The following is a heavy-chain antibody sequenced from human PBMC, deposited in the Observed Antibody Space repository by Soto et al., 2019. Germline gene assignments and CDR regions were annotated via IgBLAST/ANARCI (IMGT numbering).Heavy chain of an antibody. CDR3: AKDRKTGTKEYYYYYGMDV. J-gene: IGHJ6*02. D-gene: IGHD1-1*01. V-gene: IGHV3-23*01. CDR2: ISGSGGST. Sequence: PGGSLRLSCAASGFTFSGYAMSWVRQAPGKGLEWVSAISGSGGSTYYADSVKGRFTISRDNSKNTLYLQMNSLRAEDTAVYYCAKDRKTGTKEYYYYYGMDVWGQGTTVTVYS. CDR1: GFTFSGYA.